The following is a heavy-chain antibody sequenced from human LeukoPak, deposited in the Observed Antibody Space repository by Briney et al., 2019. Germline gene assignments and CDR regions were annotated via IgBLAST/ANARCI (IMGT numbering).Heavy chain of an antibody. J-gene: IGHJ5*02. CDR1: GGSISSSSYY. V-gene: IGHV4-39*07. CDR2: IYYSGSP. D-gene: IGHD3-3*01. Sequence: SETLSLTCSVSGGSISSSSYYWGWIRQPPGKGLEWIGSIYYSGSPYYNPSLKSRVTISDDTSKNQFSVELSSVTAADTAVYYCAIWRILEWLLCSWFDPGGQGTLGTVSP. CDR3: AIWRILEWLLCSWFDP.